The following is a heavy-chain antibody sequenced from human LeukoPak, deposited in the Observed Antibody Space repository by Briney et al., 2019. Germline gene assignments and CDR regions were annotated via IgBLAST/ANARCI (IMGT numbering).Heavy chain of an antibody. CDR2: ISGSGGST. V-gene: IGHV3-23*01. J-gene: IGHJ4*02. CDR1: GFTFSSYA. Sequence: PGGSLRLSCAASGFTFSSYAMSWVRQAPGKGLGWVSAISGSGGSTYYADSVKGRFTISRDNSKNTLYLQMNSLRAEDTAVYYCAKDRYPDFGIAVAGTSGYFDYWGQGTLVTVSS. D-gene: IGHD6-19*01. CDR3: AKDRYPDFGIAVAGTSGYFDY.